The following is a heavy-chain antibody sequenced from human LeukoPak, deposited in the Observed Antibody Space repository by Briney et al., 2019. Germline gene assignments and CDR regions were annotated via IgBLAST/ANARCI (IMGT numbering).Heavy chain of an antibody. D-gene: IGHD3-22*01. CDR2: IYTDGRT. CDR1: GFTVSNNY. J-gene: IGHJ4*02. CDR3: TRDNVYYDSSPPD. V-gene: IGHV3-53*01. Sequence: GGSLRLSCAASGFTVSNNYMTWVRQAPGKGLEWVSVIYTDGRTHYADTVKGRFTVSRDSSENTLYLQMSSLRAEDTAAYYCTRDNVYYDSSPPDGGQGPLVTVS.